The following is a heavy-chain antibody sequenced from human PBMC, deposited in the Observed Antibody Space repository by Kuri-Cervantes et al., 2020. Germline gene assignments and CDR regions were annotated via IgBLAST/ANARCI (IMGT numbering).Heavy chain of an antibody. Sequence: GGSLRLSCAASGFTFSDYYMSWIRQAPGKGLEWVSYISSSSSYIYYADSVKGRFTISRDNAKNSLYLQMNSLRAEDTAVYYCARDSRGPVTIDYWGQGTLVTVSS. CDR2: ISSSSSYI. J-gene: IGHJ4*02. D-gene: IGHD4-17*01. V-gene: IGHV3-11*06. CDR3: ARDSRGPVTIDY. CDR1: GFTFSDYY.